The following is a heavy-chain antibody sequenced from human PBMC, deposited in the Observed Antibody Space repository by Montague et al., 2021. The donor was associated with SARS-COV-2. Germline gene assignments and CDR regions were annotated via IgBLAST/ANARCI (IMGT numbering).Heavy chain of an antibody. CDR1: GGSISSYY. CDR2: IYNSGST. V-gene: IGHV4-59*01. Sequence: SETLPLTCTVSGGSISSYYWNWIRQSPGKGLEWIGYIYNSGSTKYNPSLKSRVTISVDTSKSQMSLRLNFVTAADTAVYYCAGDRGRFWHFGLWGRGTLVTVSS. J-gene: IGHJ2*01. D-gene: IGHD5-12*01. CDR3: AGDRGRFWHFGL.